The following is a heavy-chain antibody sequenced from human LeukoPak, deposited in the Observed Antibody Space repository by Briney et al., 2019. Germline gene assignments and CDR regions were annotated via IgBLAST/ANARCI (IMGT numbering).Heavy chain of an antibody. Sequence: GGSLRLSCAASGFTFRSYGMHWVRQAPGKGLEWVTYIRYDGTNKYYGDSVKGRFTISRDNSKNTLYLHMHSLRADDTVMYYCSKDAVDAWGQGTMVIVSS. J-gene: IGHJ3*01. CDR1: GFTFRSYG. CDR2: IRYDGTNK. V-gene: IGHV3-30*02. CDR3: SKDAVDA.